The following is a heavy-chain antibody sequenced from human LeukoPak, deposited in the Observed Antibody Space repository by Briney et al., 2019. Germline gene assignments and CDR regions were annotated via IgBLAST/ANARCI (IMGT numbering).Heavy chain of an antibody. J-gene: IGHJ3*02. V-gene: IGHV3-48*04. CDR3: AREGESADRDAFDI. Sequence: GGSLRLSCVASGFTFSSYGMHWVRQAPGKGLEWVSYVTGNGGNVNYADSVKGRFTISRDNAKNSLYLQMSSLRVEDTAIYYCAREGESADRDAFDIWGQGTMVTVSS. CDR1: GFTFSSYG. D-gene: IGHD3-16*01. CDR2: VTGNGGNV.